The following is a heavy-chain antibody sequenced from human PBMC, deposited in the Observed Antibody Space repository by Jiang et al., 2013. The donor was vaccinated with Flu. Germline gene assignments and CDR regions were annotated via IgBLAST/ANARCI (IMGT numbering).Heavy chain of an antibody. Sequence: SGAEVKKPGASVKVSCKASGYTFTSYYMHWVRQAPGQGLEWMGIINPSGGSTSYAQKFQGRVTMTRDTSTSTVYMELSSLRSEDTAVYYCARAGEDIVATTLYYFDYWGQGTLVTASS. CDR3: ARAGEDIVATTLYYFDY. J-gene: IGHJ4*02. CDR1: GYTFTSYY. D-gene: IGHD5-12*01. CDR2: INPSGGST. V-gene: IGHV1-46*03.